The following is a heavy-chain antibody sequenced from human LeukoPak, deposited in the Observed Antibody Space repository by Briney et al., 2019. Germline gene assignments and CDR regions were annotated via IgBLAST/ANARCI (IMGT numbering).Heavy chain of an antibody. CDR3: ARAPVGYSFGYRCTHFDY. Sequence: PSETLSLTCAVYGGSFSSYYWSWIRQPPGKGLEWIGEINEGGSTNDNPSLESRISISVDTSKNQVSLTLTSLTAADTAVYYCARAPVGYSFGYRCTHFDYWGQRILVTVSS. CDR1: GGSFSSYY. V-gene: IGHV4-34*01. J-gene: IGHJ4*02. D-gene: IGHD5-18*01. CDR2: INEGGST.